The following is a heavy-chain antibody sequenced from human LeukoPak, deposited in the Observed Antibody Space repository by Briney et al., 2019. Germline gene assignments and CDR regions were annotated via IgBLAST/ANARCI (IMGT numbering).Heavy chain of an antibody. Sequence: GGSLRLSCAASGFTVSSNYMSWVRQAPGKGLEWVSVIYSGGSTYYADSVKGRFTISRDNSKNTLYLQMNSLRAEDTAVYYCARVVVIYPDAFDIWGQGTMVTVSS. V-gene: IGHV3-53*05. D-gene: IGHD3-22*01. CDR3: ARVVVIYPDAFDI. CDR2: IYSGGST. J-gene: IGHJ3*02. CDR1: GFTVSSNY.